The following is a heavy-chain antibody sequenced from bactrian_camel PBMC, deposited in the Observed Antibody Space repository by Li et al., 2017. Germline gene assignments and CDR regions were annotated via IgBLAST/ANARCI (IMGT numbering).Heavy chain of an antibody. CDR1: GFTFESYD. CDR3: AAAGSWTLLPNNY. CDR2: ISSGGYNT. Sequence: VQLVESGGGLVQPGGSLRLSCAASGFTFESYDMNWVRQAPGKGLEWVSAISSGGYNTYYADSVKGRFTISHDNGKSTLYLQMDSLKPEDTGMHYCAAAGSWTLLPNNYWGQGTQVTVS. D-gene: IGHD6*01. V-gene: IGHV3S40*01. J-gene: IGHJ4*01.